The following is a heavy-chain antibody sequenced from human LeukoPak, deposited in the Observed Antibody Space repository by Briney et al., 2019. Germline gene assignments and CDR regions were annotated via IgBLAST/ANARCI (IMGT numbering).Heavy chain of an antibody. CDR3: ARALMAVVPAALGY. Sequence: GASVKVSCKASGYTFTSYGISWVRQAPGQGLEWMGWISAYNGNTNYAQKLQGRVTMTTDTSTSTAYMELRSLRSDDTAVYYCARALMAVVPAALGYWGQGTLVTVSS. J-gene: IGHJ4*02. V-gene: IGHV1-18*01. CDR2: ISAYNGNT. D-gene: IGHD2-2*01. CDR1: GYTFTSYG.